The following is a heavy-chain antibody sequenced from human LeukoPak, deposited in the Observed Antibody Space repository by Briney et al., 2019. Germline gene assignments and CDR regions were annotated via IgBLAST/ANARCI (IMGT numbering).Heavy chain of an antibody. CDR1: GGSIGSYY. CDR3: ARFLPLGFDY. D-gene: IGHD6-13*01. Sequence: SETLSVICTVSGGSIGSYYWSWIRQPPGKGLEWIGYIYYSGSTNYNPSLKSRVTISVDTSKNQFSLKLSSVTAADTAAYYCARFLPLGFDYWGQGTLVTVSS. CDR2: IYYSGST. J-gene: IGHJ4*02. V-gene: IGHV4-59*01.